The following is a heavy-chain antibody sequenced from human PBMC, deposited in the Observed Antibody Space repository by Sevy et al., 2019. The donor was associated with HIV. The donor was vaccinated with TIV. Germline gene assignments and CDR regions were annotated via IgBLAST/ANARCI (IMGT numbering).Heavy chain of an antibody. Sequence: SETLSLTCIVSGGSISSDSYYWGWIRKPPGKGLEWMGRIYYPGGTSYNPSLKSRVTISSDTSKNQFSLRLSSVTAADTALYFCARPSSLYYYYAMDVWGQGTTVTVSS. CDR2: IYYPGGT. J-gene: IGHJ6*02. CDR3: ARPSSLYYYYAMDV. CDR1: GGSISSDSYY. D-gene: IGHD3-10*01. V-gene: IGHV4-39*01.